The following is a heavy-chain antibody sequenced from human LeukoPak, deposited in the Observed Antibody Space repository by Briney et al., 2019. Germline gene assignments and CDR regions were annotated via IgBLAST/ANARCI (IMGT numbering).Heavy chain of an antibody. CDR1: GGSISSSSYY. J-gene: IGHJ4*02. CDR3: ARRGPSGRSLDY. D-gene: IGHD1-26*01. Sequence: SGTLTLTCNVSGGSISSSSYYWGWIRQPPGKGLEWIGSMYYGGSTYYNPSLKSRLTISVDTSKNQFSLKLSSVTAADTAVYYCARRGPSGRSLDYWGQGTLVTVSS. V-gene: IGHV4-39*01. CDR2: MYYGGST.